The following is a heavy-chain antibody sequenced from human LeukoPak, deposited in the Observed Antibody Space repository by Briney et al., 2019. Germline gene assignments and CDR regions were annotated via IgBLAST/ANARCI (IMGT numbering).Heavy chain of an antibody. CDR3: ARVRLPPYYYYYYYMDV. Sequence: SETLSLTCAVYGGSFSGYSWTWIRQPPGKGLEWIGEFNHSGSTNYSPSLKGRVTISVDTSKDQFSLKLTSVTAADTAVYYCARVRLPPYYYYYYYMDVWGKGTTVTVSS. CDR2: FNHSGST. CDR1: GGSFSGYS. V-gene: IGHV4-34*01. J-gene: IGHJ6*03. D-gene: IGHD5-18*01.